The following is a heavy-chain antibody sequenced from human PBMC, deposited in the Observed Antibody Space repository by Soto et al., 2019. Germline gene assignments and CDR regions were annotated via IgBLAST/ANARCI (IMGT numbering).Heavy chain of an antibody. D-gene: IGHD3-3*01. J-gene: IGHJ6*03. CDR3: AKEQGVVILLAPMDV. Sequence: GSLRLSCEPFGFTFSTYALSRVPHAPWRGLEWGSVISGSGGSTYYADSVKGRFTISKDNSKNTLYLQMNSLRAEDTAVYYCAKEQGVVILLAPMDVWGKGTTVT. CDR2: ISGSGGST. CDR1: GFTFSTYA. V-gene: IGHV3-23*01.